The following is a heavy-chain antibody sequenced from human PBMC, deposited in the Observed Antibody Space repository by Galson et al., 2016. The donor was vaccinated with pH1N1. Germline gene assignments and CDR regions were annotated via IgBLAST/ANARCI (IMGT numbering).Heavy chain of an antibody. Sequence: LRLSCAASGFTFTNAWMSWVRQAPGKGLEWVGRIKRKIDGETTDYTAPVKGRFTISRDDSQKTLFLQMNSLKTEDTAVYYCTTGRLGYCSGGDCYPYDAFDIWGQGTMVIVSS. J-gene: IGHJ3*02. CDR3: TTGRLGYCSGGDCYPYDAFDI. CDR2: IKRKIDGETT. D-gene: IGHD2-15*01. V-gene: IGHV3-15*01. CDR1: GFTFTNAW.